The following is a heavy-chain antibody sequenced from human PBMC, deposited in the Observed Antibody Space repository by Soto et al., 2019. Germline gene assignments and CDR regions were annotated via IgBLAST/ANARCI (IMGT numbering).Heavy chain of an antibody. D-gene: IGHD6-19*01. CDR2: IYYSGST. CDR1: GGSISSYY. CDR3: ARARIAVAGTGSGWFDP. Sequence: PSETLSLTCTVSGGSISSYYWSWIRQPPGKGLEWIGYIYYSGSTNYNPSLKSRVTISVDTSKNQFSLKLSSVTAADTAVYYCARARIAVAGTGSGWFDPWGQGTLVTVPQ. J-gene: IGHJ5*02. V-gene: IGHV4-59*01.